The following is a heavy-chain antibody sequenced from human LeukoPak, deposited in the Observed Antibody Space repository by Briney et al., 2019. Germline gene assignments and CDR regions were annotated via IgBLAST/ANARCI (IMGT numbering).Heavy chain of an antibody. J-gene: IGHJ4*02. V-gene: IGHV6-1*01. Sequence: SQTLSLTCGISGDSVSSSSAAWNWIRQSPSRGLEWLGRTYYRSKWFNNYAISLKSRITINPDTSKNQFSLKLSSVTAADTAVYYCARVIAADAFTFDYWGQGTLVTVSS. CDR3: ARVIAADAFTFDY. CDR1: GDSVSSSSAA. CDR2: TYYRSKWFN. D-gene: IGHD6-13*01.